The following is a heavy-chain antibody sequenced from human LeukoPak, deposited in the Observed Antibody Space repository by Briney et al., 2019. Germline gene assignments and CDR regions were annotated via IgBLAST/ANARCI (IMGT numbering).Heavy chain of an antibody. CDR3: ARETGSAVGSTDFDY. V-gene: IGHV3-30-3*01. CDR2: ISYVGSNK. J-gene: IGHJ4*02. Sequence: PGGSLRLSCAASGFTFSSYAMHWVRQAPGKGLEWVVVISYVGSNKYYADSVKGRFTISRDNSKNTLYLQMNSLRAEDTAVYYCARETGSAVGSTDFDYWGQGTLATVSS. D-gene: IGHD4-17*01. CDR1: GFTFSSYA.